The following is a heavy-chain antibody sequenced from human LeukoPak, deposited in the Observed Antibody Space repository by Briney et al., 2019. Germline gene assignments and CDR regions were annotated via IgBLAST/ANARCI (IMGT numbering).Heavy chain of an antibody. D-gene: IGHD3-10*01. CDR1: SGSISSGSYY. CDR2: IYTSGST. Sequence: PSETLSLTCTVSSGSISSGSYYWSWIRQPAGKGPEWIGRIYTSGSTNYNPSLKSRVTISVDTSKNQFSLKLSSVTAADTAVYYCARVGYYGVVRIFDYWGQGTLVTVSS. V-gene: IGHV4-61*02. J-gene: IGHJ4*02. CDR3: ARVGYYGVVRIFDY.